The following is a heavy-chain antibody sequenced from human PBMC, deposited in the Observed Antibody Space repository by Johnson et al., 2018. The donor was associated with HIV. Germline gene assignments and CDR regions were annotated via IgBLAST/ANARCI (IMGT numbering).Heavy chain of an antibody. Sequence: QVQLVESGGGLVKPGGSLRLSCAASGFTFSDYYMSWIRQAPGKGLEWVSYISSSGSTIYYADSVKGRFTLSRDNAKNSLYLQMNSMRAEDTAVYYCASEAGPDIVGAADDAFDIWGQGTMVTVSS. J-gene: IGHJ3*02. V-gene: IGHV3-11*04. CDR2: ISSSGSTI. D-gene: IGHD1-26*01. CDR1: GFTFSDYY. CDR3: ASEAGPDIVGAADDAFDI.